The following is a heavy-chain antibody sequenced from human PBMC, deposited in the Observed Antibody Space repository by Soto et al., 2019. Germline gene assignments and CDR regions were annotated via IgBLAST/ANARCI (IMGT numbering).Heavy chain of an antibody. D-gene: IGHD1-26*01. CDR2: IYHSGST. Sequence: QVQLQESGPGLVKPSGTLSLTCAVSGGSISRSNWWSWVRQTPGKGLEWIGEIYHSGSTNYNPSLKSRVTISVDKSKNQFSLKLSSVTAADTAVYYCARDRREYSGSSGPPDAFDIWGQGTMVTVSS. J-gene: IGHJ3*02. CDR1: GGSISRSNW. CDR3: ARDRREYSGSSGPPDAFDI. V-gene: IGHV4-4*02.